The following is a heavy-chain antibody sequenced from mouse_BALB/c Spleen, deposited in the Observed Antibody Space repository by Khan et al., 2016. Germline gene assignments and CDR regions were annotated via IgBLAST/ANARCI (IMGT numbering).Heavy chain of an antibody. J-gene: IGHJ2*01. Sequence: QVQLQQPGAELVKPGASVKMSCKASGYTFTSYNMHWVKQTPGQGLEWIGAIYPGNGDTSYNQKFKGKATLTADKSSSTAYMQLSSLTSEDSAVYYCARELTGTGFDYWRQGTTLTVSS. CDR2: IYPGNGDT. D-gene: IGHD4-1*01. V-gene: IGHV1-12*01. CDR3: ARELTGTGFDY. CDR1: GYTFTSYN.